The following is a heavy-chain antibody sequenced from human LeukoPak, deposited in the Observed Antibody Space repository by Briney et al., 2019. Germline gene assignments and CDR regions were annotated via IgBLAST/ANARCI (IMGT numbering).Heavy chain of an antibody. CDR1: GDSVSTNSAA. CDR3: ARDKGGSGYDHLDS. D-gene: IGHD5-12*01. Sequence: SQTLSFTCAISGDSVSTNSAAWNWIRQSPSRGLEWLGRTYYRSKWYNDYAVSVKSRITINPDTSKNQFSLQLNSVAPEDTAVYHCARDKGGSGYDHLDSWGQGTLVTVSS. J-gene: IGHJ4*02. V-gene: IGHV6-1*01. CDR2: TYYRSKWYN.